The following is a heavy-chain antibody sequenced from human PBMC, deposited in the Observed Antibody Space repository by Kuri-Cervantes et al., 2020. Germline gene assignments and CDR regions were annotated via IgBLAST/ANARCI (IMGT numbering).Heavy chain of an antibody. CDR1: GYTFTSYD. CDR2: IIPIFGTA. D-gene: IGHD2-2*01. J-gene: IGHJ5*02. CDR3: ASQGIGYCSSTSCYYYWFDP. Sequence: SVKVSCKASGYTFTSYDINWVRQATGQGLEWMGGIIPIFGTANYAQKFQGRVTITTDESTSTAYMELSSLRSEDTAVYYCASQGIGYCSSTSCYYYWFDPWGQGTLVTVSS. V-gene: IGHV1-69*05.